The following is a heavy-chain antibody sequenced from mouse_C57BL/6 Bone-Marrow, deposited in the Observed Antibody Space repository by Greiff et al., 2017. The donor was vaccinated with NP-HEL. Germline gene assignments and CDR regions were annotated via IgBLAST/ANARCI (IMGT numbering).Heavy chain of an antibody. CDR3: AREGGYDYGGAYAMDY. J-gene: IGHJ4*01. V-gene: IGHV1-50*01. Sequence: QVQLQQPGAELVKPGASVKLSCKASGYTFTSYWMQWVKQRPGQGLEWIGEIDPSDSYTNYNQKFKGKATLTVDTSSSTAYMQLSSLTSEDSAVYYCAREGGYDYGGAYAMDYWGQGPSVTVSS. CDR2: IDPSDSYT. CDR1: GYTFTSYW. D-gene: IGHD2-4*01.